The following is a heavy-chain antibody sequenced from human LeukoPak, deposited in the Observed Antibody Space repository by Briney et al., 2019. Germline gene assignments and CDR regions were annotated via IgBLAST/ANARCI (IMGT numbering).Heavy chain of an antibody. Sequence: GGSLRLSCAASGFSFSSAWMSWVRQAPGKGLEWVGRIKSKTDGGTTDYAAPVKGRFTISRDDSKNTLYLQMNSLKTEDTAVYYCTTAFTLYDSSGYYPFDYWGQGTLVTVSS. V-gene: IGHV3-15*01. D-gene: IGHD3-22*01. J-gene: IGHJ4*02. CDR2: IKSKTDGGTT. CDR1: GFSFSSAW. CDR3: TTAFTLYDSSGYYPFDY.